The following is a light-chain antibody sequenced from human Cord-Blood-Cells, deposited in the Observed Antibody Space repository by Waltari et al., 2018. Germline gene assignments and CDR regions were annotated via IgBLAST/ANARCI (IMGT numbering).Light chain of an antibody. Sequence: DIQMTQSPSTLSASVGARVTITCRASQSINSWLAWYQQKPGKVPKPLIYKASSLESGVPSRCGGSASWTEFALTISSLQPYDFATYYCQQYNRYSKTFGQGTKLEIK. CDR2: KAS. V-gene: IGKV1-5*03. CDR1: QSINSW. CDR3: QQYNRYSKT. J-gene: IGKJ2*01.